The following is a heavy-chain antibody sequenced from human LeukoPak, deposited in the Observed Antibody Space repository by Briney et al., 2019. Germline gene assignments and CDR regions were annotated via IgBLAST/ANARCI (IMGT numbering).Heavy chain of an antibody. CDR1: GFTFSRYS. CDR2: ISTTSRYI. J-gene: IGHJ4*02. Sequence: KTGRSLRLSCAASGFTFSRYSMNWDRQAPGKGLEWVSSISTTSRYIYYADSVQGRFTVTRDNAKNSLSLQMNSLRADDTAVYYCARGNSDYDHDYWGQGTLVTVSS. D-gene: IGHD5-12*01. V-gene: IGHV3-21*01. CDR3: ARGNSDYDHDY.